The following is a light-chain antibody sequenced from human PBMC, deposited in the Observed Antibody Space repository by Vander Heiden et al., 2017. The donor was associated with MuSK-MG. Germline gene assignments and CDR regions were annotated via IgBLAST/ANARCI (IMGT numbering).Light chain of an antibody. CDR3: SSYTTSSTLV. CDR1: SSDIGVYNY. Sequence: QSALTQPASVSGSPGQSITISCTGTSSDIGVYNYVSWYQQHPGKAPKLIIYNVNNRPSGVSNLFSCSKSGNTASLTISGLQAEDEADYYCSSYTTSSTLVFGGGTKLTVV. V-gene: IGLV2-14*01. J-gene: IGLJ3*02. CDR2: NVN.